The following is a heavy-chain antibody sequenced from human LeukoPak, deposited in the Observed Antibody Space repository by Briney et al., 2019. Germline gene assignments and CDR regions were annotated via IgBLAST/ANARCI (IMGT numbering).Heavy chain of an antibody. J-gene: IGHJ2*01. CDR3: AKSYCSSTGCYFDWYFDL. Sequence: GGSPRLSCAASGFTFNDYAMGWVRQAPGKGLEWVSAISVTGSSTNYADSVKGRFTISRDNSKNTLYVQMTSLRAEDTAVYYCAKSYCSSTGCYFDWYFDLWGRGTLVTVSS. CDR1: GFTFNDYA. V-gene: IGHV3-23*01. CDR2: ISVTGSST. D-gene: IGHD2-2*01.